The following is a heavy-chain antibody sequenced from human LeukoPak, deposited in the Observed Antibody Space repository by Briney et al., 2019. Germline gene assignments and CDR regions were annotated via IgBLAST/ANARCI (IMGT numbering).Heavy chain of an antibody. Sequence: GGSLRLSCAASGFTFSSYGMHWVRQAPGKGLEWVTFIQYDGSKKYYADSVKGRFTISRDNTKDLLYLQMTSLRADDTALYYCTRDQPSSGWGFDSWGRGTLVIVSS. V-gene: IGHV3-30*02. J-gene: IGHJ4*02. CDR1: GFTFSSYG. CDR2: IQYDGSKK. CDR3: TRDQPSSGWGFDS. D-gene: IGHD6-19*01.